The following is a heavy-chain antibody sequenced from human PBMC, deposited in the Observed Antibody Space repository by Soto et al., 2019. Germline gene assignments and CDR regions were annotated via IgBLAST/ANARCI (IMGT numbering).Heavy chain of an antibody. CDR1: GFTFSSSA. Sequence: RRLSCSASGFTFSSSAMHWVRQAPGKGLEYVSAINYNGANTYYGDSVKGRFTVSRDNSKNTLYLQMSSLRPEDTAVYYCVTWGGIEARNFDYWGRGTLVTVAS. D-gene: IGHD6-6*01. CDR3: VTWGGIEARNFDY. J-gene: IGHJ4*02. V-gene: IGHV3-64D*06. CDR2: INYNGANT.